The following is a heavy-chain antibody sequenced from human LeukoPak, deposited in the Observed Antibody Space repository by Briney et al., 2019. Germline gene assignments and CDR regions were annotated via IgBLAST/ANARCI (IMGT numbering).Heavy chain of an antibody. V-gene: IGHV3-33*08. J-gene: IGHJ4*02. CDR2: IWYDGSND. CDR1: GLTFNSHS. Sequence: GGSLRLSCVASGLTFNSHSMSWVRQAPGKGLEWVAVIWYDGSNDDYADSVKGRFTISRDNSKSTLYLQMNSLRAEDTAIYYCARSIPRYDGSAYYPDYWGQGTLVTVSS. CDR3: ARSIPRYDGSAYYPDY. D-gene: IGHD3-22*01.